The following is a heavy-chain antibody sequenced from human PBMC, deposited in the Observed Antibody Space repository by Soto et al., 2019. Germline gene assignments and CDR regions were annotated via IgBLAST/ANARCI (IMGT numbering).Heavy chain of an antibody. CDR2: IIPIFSTP. J-gene: IGHJ6*02. D-gene: IGHD2-15*01. CDR1: GGTFGNSA. CDR3: ARDKDRQQLGGNYYYGIDV. V-gene: IGHV1-69*12. Sequence: QVQLVQSGAEVKKPGSSVTVSCKASGGTFGNSAISWVRQAPGQGLEWMGGIIPIFSTPDYAQKFQGRVTMTADESTTTAYMELTSLKSEDTAVHYCARDKDRQQLGGNYYYGIDVWGQGTTVTVSS.